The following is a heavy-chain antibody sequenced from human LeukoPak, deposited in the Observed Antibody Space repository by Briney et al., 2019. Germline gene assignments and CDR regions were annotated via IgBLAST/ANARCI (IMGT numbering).Heavy chain of an antibody. CDR3: ARSGSGGYLIPFDY. D-gene: IGHD2-15*01. V-gene: IGHV3-7*01. CDR1: GFTFSSSW. Sequence: GGSLRLSCAASGFTFSSSWMTWVHQAPGKGLEWVANIKQDGSEKYYVDSVKSRFTISRDNAKNSLSLHMNSLRADDTAVCYCARSGSGGYLIPFDYWGQGTLVTVSS. CDR2: IKQDGSEK. J-gene: IGHJ4*02.